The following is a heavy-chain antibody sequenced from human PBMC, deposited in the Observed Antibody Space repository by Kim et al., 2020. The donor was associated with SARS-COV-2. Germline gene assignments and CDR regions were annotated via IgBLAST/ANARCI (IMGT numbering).Heavy chain of an antibody. V-gene: IGHV3-23*01. J-gene: IGHJ5*02. Sequence: FADSGRGRFTTSRDKSKNTLYLQRNSLRAGDTAVYYCAKDVYSGYDRFDPWGQGTLVTGSS. D-gene: IGHD5-12*01. CDR3: AKDVYSGYDRFDP.